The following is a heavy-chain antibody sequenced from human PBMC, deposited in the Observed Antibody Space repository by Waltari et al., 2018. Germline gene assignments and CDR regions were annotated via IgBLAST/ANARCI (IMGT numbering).Heavy chain of an antibody. CDR1: GGSVISGSYY. Sequence: QVQLQESGPGLVKPSETLSLTCTVSGGSVISGSYYWSWIRQPPGKGLEWIGYIYYSGTTNYNPSLKSRVTISVDTSKNQFSLRLNSVTAADTAVYFCARQGVASRPIDSWGQGTLVTVSS. V-gene: IGHV4-61*01. CDR3: ARQGVASRPIDS. D-gene: IGHD6-6*01. J-gene: IGHJ4*02. CDR2: IYYSGTT.